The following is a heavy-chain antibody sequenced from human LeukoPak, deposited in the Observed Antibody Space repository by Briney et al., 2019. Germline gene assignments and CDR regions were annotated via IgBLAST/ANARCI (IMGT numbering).Heavy chain of an antibody. CDR2: ISSSSSYI. D-gene: IGHD1-1*01. Sequence: KSGGSLRLSCAASGFTFSSYSMNWVRQVPGKGLEWVSFISSSSSYIYYADSVKGRFTISRDNAKNSLYLQMNSLSAEDTAIFSCAGGGRSWNGFDNWGQGTLVTVSS. V-gene: IGHV3-21*04. J-gene: IGHJ4*02. CDR1: GFTFSSYS. CDR3: AGGGRSWNGFDN.